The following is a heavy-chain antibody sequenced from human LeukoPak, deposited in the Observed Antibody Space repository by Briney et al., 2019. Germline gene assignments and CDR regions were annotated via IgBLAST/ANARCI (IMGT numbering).Heavy chain of an antibody. CDR1: GFTFSTSW. CDR2: IKQDGSEK. CDR3: ARDNGPSGYDAFDI. J-gene: IGHJ3*02. V-gene: IGHV3-7*01. Sequence: GGSLRLSCAASGFTFSTSWMTWVRQAPGKGLEWVANIKQDGSEKFCVDSVKGRFTISRDNAKNSLYLQMNSLRAEDTAVYYCARDNGPSGYDAFDIWGQGTMLTVSS. D-gene: IGHD5-12*01.